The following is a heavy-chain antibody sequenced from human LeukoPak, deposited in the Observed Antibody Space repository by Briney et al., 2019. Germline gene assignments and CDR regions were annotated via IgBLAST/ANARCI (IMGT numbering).Heavy chain of an antibody. J-gene: IGHJ4*02. CDR2: IWYDGSNK. Sequence: GGSLRLSCAASGFTFSSYGMHWVRQAPGKGLEGVAVIWYDGSNKYYADSVKGRFTISRDNSKNTLYLQMNSLRAEDTAVYYCAGDLYGDYPFDYWGQGTLVTVSS. CDR1: GFTFSSYG. CDR3: AGDLYGDYPFDY. D-gene: IGHD4-17*01. V-gene: IGHV3-33*01.